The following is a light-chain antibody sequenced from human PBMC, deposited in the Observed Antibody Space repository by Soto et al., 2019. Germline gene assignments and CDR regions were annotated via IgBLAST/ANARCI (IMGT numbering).Light chain of an antibody. CDR1: QSIDSW. CDR2: KAS. V-gene: IGKV1-5*03. Sequence: DIQMTQSPSTLSASVGDRVTITCRASQSIDSWLAWYQHKPGKAPKLLIFKASTLETGVPSRFSGSGSETEFTLTISSLQHDDSETYYCQPSNSYSRTLGQGTKVDIK. J-gene: IGKJ1*01. CDR3: QPSNSYSRT.